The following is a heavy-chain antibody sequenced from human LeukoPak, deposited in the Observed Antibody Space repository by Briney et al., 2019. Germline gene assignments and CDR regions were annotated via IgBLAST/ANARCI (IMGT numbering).Heavy chain of an antibody. D-gene: IGHD1-26*01. CDR3: VKDSPPRYSGSPPAY. CDR2: INKDGGEK. V-gene: IGHV3-7*03. Sequence: GGSLRLSCAASGFTFSSYWMSWVRQAPGKGLEWVANINKDGGEKYYVDSVKGRFTISRDNAKNSLYLQMNSLRPDDTAVYYCVKDSPPRYSGSPPAYWGQGTLVTVSS. J-gene: IGHJ4*02. CDR1: GFTFSSYW.